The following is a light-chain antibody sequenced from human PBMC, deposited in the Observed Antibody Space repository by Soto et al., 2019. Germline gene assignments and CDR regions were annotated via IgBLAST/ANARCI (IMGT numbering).Light chain of an antibody. J-gene: IGKJ2*01. V-gene: IGKV1-39*01. CDR2: AAS. CDR3: QQSYTTPPS. Sequence: DIQMTQSPSSLSASVGDRVTITCRASQSISSYLNWYQQKPGKAPKLLIYAASSLQSGVPSRFSGSGSGTDFTLTISSLQPEVFATYYCQQSYTTPPSFGQGTKLEIK. CDR1: QSISSY.